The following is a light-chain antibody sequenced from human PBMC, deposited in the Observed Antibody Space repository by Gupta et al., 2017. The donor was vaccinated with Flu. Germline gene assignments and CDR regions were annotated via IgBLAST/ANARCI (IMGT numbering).Light chain of an antibody. CDR3: QQSHSVPWT. V-gene: IGKV1-39*01. Sequence: DIQMTQSPSSLSASIGDRVTITCRASQSTTTYLNWYQQQPGKAPKLLIYAASSLQSGVPSRFSGSGSGTDFTLTIPRLQSEDFATYYCQQSHSVPWTFGQGTKVEMK. J-gene: IGKJ1*01. CDR1: QSTTTY. CDR2: AAS.